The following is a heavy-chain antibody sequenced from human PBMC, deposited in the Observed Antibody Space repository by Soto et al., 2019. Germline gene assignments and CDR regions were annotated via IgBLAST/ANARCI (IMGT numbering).Heavy chain of an antibody. J-gene: IGHJ4*02. CDR3: ARIGQQLALDY. CDR2: IFSNDEK. Sequence: HVTLKESGPVLVQPTETLTLTCTVSGFSFSNVRMGVCWIRQPPGKALEWLAHIFSNDEKSYVTFLTSSLTIDKDTSQCQVVRTLTHWDPGDSATYYCARIGQQLALDYWGQGPLVTVSS. V-gene: IGHV2-26*01. CDR1: GFSFSNVRMG. D-gene: IGHD6-13*01.